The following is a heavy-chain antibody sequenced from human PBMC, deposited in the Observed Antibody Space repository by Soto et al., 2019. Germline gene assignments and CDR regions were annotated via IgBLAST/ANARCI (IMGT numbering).Heavy chain of an antibody. D-gene: IGHD3-9*01. CDR1: GFTFSSSS. J-gene: IGHJ4*02. CDR3: ARLGYYDILTGYKYYFDY. CDR2: ITTNSGTI. Sequence: PGGSLRLSCAASGFTFSSSSMNWVRQAPGGGLEWVSYITTNSGTIYYADSVKGRFTMSRDNAKNSLYLQMNSLRAEDTAVYYCARLGYYDILTGYKYYFDYWGQGTLVTVSS. V-gene: IGHV3-48*01.